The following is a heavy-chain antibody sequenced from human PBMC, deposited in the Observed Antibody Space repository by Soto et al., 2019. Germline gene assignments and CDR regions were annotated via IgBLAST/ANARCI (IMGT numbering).Heavy chain of an antibody. Sequence: QVQLVQSGAEVKKPGSSGKVSCKASGGTFNNYPITWVRQAPGQGLEWMGGSIPIFGTANYAQKFQGRVTITVDESTSTASMELSSLRSEDTAVYYCARGRGYSGDDHYYYFDMDVWGQGTTVTVSS. CDR1: GGTFNNYP. D-gene: IGHD5-12*01. CDR2: SIPIFGTA. CDR3: ARGRGYSGDDHYYYFDMDV. J-gene: IGHJ6*02. V-gene: IGHV1-69*01.